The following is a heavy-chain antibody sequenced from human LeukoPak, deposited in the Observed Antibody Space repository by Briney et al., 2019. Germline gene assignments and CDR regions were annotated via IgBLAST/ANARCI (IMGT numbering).Heavy chain of an antibody. CDR3: ARDRCGYALGCRGRDY. CDR1: EYTFTAYY. D-gene: IGHD5-18*01. J-gene: IGHJ4*02. Sequence: ASVKVSCKASEYTFTAYYIHWVRQAPGQGLEWTGWIDPNNGRTNYAQKFQGRVTMTRDTSISTAYMDLSGLTSDDTAVYYCARDRCGYALGCRGRDYWGQGTQVTVSS. CDR2: IDPNNGRT. V-gene: IGHV1-2*02.